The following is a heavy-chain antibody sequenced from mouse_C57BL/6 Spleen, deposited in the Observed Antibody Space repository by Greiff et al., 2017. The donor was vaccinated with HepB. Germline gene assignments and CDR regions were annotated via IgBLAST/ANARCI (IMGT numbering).Heavy chain of an antibody. V-gene: IGHV5-17*01. Sequence: EVKLMESGGGLVKPGGSLKLSCAASGFTFSDYGMHWVRQAPEKGLEWVAYISSGSSTIYYADTVKGRFTISRDNAKNTLFLQMTSLRSEDTAMYYCARDGYSDWYFDVWGTGTTVTVSS. CDR2: ISSGSSTI. CDR1: GFTFSDYG. CDR3: ARDGYSDWYFDV. D-gene: IGHD2-3*01. J-gene: IGHJ1*03.